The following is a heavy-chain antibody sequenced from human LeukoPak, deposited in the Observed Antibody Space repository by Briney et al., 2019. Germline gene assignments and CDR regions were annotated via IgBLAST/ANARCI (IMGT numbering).Heavy chain of an antibody. CDR1: GGTFSSYA. Sequence: ASVKVSCKASGGTFSSYAISWVRQAPGQGLECMGIINPSGGSTSYAQKFQGRVTMTRDTSTSTVYMELSSLRSEDTAVYYCARVDGRRDGYNFDYWGQGTLVTVSS. J-gene: IGHJ4*02. D-gene: IGHD5-24*01. CDR3: ARVDGRRDGYNFDY. V-gene: IGHV1-46*01. CDR2: INPSGGST.